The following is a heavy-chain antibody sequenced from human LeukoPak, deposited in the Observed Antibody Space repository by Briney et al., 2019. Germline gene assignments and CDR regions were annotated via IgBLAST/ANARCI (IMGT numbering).Heavy chain of an antibody. J-gene: IGHJ4*02. CDR2: IRSTANGYAT. CDR3: VPDLAWFHYAY. V-gene: IGHV3-73*01. CDR1: GFTFSGSA. D-gene: IGHD3-9*01. Sequence: QPGGSLRLSCAASGFTFSGSALHWVRQASGKGLEWVGRIRSTANGYATAYAASVKGRFTISRDNSKNTLFLQINSLGAEDTAVYYCVPDLAWFHYAYWGQGTLVTVSS.